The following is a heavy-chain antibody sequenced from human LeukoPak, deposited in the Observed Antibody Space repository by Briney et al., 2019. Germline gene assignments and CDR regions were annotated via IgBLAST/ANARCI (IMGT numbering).Heavy chain of an antibody. CDR2: INHSGST. CDR1: GGSFSGYY. D-gene: IGHD2-21*02. J-gene: IGHJ3*02. V-gene: IGHV4-34*01. CDR3: ASSCGGDCFGAFDI. Sequence: SETLSLTCAVYGGSFSGYYWSWIRQPPGKGLEWIGEINHSGSTYYNPSLKSRVTISVDRSKNQFSLKLSPVTAADTAVYYCASSCGGDCFGAFDIWGQGTMVTVSS.